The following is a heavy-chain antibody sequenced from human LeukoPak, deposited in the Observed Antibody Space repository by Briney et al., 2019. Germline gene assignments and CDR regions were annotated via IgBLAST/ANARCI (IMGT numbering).Heavy chain of an antibody. CDR1: GFTFSSYA. V-gene: IGHV3-23*01. D-gene: IGHD3-10*01. CDR3: ASLDYGSGSYSGY. Sequence: PGGSLRLSCAASGFTFSSYAMSWVRQAPGKGLEWVSAISGSGGSTYYADSVKGRFTISRDNAKNSLYLQMNSLRDEDTAVYYCASLDYGSGSYSGYWGQGTLVTVSS. J-gene: IGHJ4*02. CDR2: ISGSGGST.